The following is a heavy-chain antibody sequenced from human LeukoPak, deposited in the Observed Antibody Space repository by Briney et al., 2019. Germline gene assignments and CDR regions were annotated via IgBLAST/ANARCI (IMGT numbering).Heavy chain of an antibody. V-gene: IGHV4-59*01. J-gene: IGHJ5*02. D-gene: IGHD6-13*01. CDR2: IYYSGST. CDR1: GGSISSYY. Sequence: SETLSLTCTVSGGSISSYYWSCIRQPPGKGLEWIGYIYYSGSTNYNPSLKSRVTISVGTSKNQFSLKLSSVTAADTAVYYCARLSIAAAGDWFDPWGQGTLVTVSS. CDR3: ARLSIAAAGDWFDP.